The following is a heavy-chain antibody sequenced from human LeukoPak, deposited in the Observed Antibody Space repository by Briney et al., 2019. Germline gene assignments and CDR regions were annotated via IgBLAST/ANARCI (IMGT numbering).Heavy chain of an antibody. Sequence: GGSLRLSCAASGFTFTDYGMHWVRQAPGKGLEWVGRIKSKTDGGTTDYAAPVKGRFTISRDDSKNTLYLQMNSLKTEDTAVYHCTTDLRVAYWGQGTLVTVSS. D-gene: IGHD5-12*01. J-gene: IGHJ4*02. V-gene: IGHV3-15*01. CDR3: TTDLRVAY. CDR2: IKSKTDGGTT. CDR1: GFTFTDYG.